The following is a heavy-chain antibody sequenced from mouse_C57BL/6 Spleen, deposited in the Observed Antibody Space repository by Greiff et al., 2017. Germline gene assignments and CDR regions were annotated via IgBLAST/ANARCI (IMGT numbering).Heavy chain of an antibody. V-gene: IGHV1-63*01. CDR3: ARGGLVNGDY. Sequence: QVQLQQSGAELVRPGTSVTMSCKASGYTFTNYWIGWAKQRPGHGLEWIGDIYPGGGYTNYNEKFKGKATLTADKSSSTAYMQFSSLTSEDSAIYYCARGGLVNGDYWGQGTTLTVSS. CDR1: GYTFTNYW. CDR2: IYPGGGYT. J-gene: IGHJ2*01. D-gene: IGHD2-5*01.